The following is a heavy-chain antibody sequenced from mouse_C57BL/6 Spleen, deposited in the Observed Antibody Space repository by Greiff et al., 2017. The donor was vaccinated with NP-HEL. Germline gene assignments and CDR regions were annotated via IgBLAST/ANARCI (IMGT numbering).Heavy chain of an antibody. J-gene: IGHJ2*01. V-gene: IGHV10-1*01. Sequence: EVQLVESGGGLVQPKGSLKLSCAASGFSFNTYAMNWVRQAPGKGLEWVARIRSKSNNYATYYADSVKDRFTISRDDSESMLYLQMNNLKTEDTAMYYCVRQESYHYDPLFDYWGQGTTLTVSS. CDR2: IRSKSNNYAT. D-gene: IGHD2-4*01. CDR3: VRQESYHYDPLFDY. CDR1: GFSFNTYA.